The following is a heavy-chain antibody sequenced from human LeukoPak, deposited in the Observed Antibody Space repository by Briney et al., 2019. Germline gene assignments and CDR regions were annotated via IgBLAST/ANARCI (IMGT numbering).Heavy chain of an antibody. CDR1: GYAFTDYY. Sequence: GASVKVSCKASGYAFTDYYMHWVRQAPGQGLEWMGWINPNSGGTNYAQSFQGRVTMTMDTSISTAYMELSRLRSDDTAVYYCARDSYYYDSSGYLRSAFDIWGQGTMVTVSS. D-gene: IGHD3-22*01. CDR3: ARDSYYYDSSGYLRSAFDI. CDR2: INPNSGGT. V-gene: IGHV1-2*02. J-gene: IGHJ3*02.